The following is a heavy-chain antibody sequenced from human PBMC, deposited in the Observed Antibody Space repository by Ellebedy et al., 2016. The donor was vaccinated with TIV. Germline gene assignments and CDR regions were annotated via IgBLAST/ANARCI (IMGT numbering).Heavy chain of an antibody. D-gene: IGHD3-10*01. CDR3: ARNYDVFYYGSGTPDYYGMDV. CDR2: ISAYNGHT. J-gene: IGHJ6*02. Sequence: AASVKVSCKASGYTFTNYGISWVRQAPGQGLEWMGWISAYNGHTNYAQKLQGRVTMTTDTSTSTAYMELRSLRSDDMAVYYCARNYDVFYYGSGTPDYYGMDVWGQGTTVTVSS. V-gene: IGHV1-18*03. CDR1: GYTFTNYG.